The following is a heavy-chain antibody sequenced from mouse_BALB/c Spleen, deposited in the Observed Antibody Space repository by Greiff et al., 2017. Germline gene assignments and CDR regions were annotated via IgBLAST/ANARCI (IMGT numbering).Heavy chain of an antibody. Sequence: TGGGLVQPKGSLKLSCAASGFTFNTNAMNWVRQAPGKGLEWVARIRSKSNNYATYYADSVKDRFTISRDDSQSMLYLQMNNLKTEDTAMYYCVRTAYWGQGTLVTVSA. CDR1: GFTFNTNA. J-gene: IGHJ3*01. CDR2: IRSKSNNYAT. CDR3: VRTAY. V-gene: IGHV10S3*01.